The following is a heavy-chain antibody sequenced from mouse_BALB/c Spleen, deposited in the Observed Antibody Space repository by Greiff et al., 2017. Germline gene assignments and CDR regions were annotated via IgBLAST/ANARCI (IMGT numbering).Heavy chain of an antibody. J-gene: IGHJ3*01. CDR2: IDPANGNT. CDR1: GFNIKDTY. D-gene: IGHD2-14*01. V-gene: IGHV14-3*02. Sequence: EVQLQESGAELVKPGASVTLSCTASGFNIKDTYMHWVKQRPEQGLEWIGRIDPANGNTKYDPKFQGKAIITADTSSNTAYLQLSSLTSEDTAVYYCASYYRYDAWFAYWGQGTLVTVSA. CDR3: ASYYRYDAWFAY.